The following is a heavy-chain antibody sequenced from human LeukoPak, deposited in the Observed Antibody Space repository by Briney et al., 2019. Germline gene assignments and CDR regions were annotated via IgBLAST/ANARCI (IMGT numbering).Heavy chain of an antibody. D-gene: IGHD1-14*01. J-gene: IGHJ4*02. V-gene: IGHV1-8*03. Sequence: ASVKVSCKASGYTFTNYDINWVRQATGQEPEWMGYINLNSGETGYSQKFQGRVTITRDTSISTAYMELRSLRSEDTAVYYCAKHDRTTFDYWGQGTLVTVSS. CDR1: GYTFTNYD. CDR2: INLNSGET. CDR3: AKHDRTTFDY.